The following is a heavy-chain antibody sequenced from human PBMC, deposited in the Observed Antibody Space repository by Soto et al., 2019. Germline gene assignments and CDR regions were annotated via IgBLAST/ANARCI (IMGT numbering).Heavy chain of an antibody. CDR1: GFTFSSYG. D-gene: IGHD5-18*01. Sequence: QVPLVESGGGVVQPGRSLSLSCAASGFTFSSYGMHWIRQAPGKGLEWVAVISYDGSNKYYADSVKGRFTISRDNSKNTLYLQMNSLRAEDTAVYYCAKEGDTAMSFDYWGQGTLVTVSS. CDR2: ISYDGSNK. J-gene: IGHJ4*02. CDR3: AKEGDTAMSFDY. V-gene: IGHV3-30*18.